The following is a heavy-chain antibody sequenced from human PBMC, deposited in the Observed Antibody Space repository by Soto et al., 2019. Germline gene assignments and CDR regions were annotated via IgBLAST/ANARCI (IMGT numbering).Heavy chain of an antibody. Sequence: SETLSLTCTVSGGSISSYYWSWIRQPPGKGLEWIGYIYYSGSTNYNPSLKSRVTISVDTSKNQFSLKLSSVTAADTAVYYCARDTGSLHYWGQGTLVTVSS. CDR3: ARDTGSLHY. D-gene: IGHD3-10*01. CDR1: GGSISSYY. CDR2: IYYSGST. J-gene: IGHJ4*02. V-gene: IGHV4-59*01.